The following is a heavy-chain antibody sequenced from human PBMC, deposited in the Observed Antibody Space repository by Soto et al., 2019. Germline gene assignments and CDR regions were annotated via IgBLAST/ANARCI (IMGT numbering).Heavy chain of an antibody. CDR3: TTGRLPIAAALDY. Sequence: GGSLRLSCAASGFTFSNAWMSWVRQAPGKGLEWVGRIKSKTDGGTTDYAAPVKGRFTISRDDSKNTLYLQMNSLKTEDTAVYYCTTGRLPIAAALDYWGQGTLVTVSS. J-gene: IGHJ4*02. V-gene: IGHV3-15*01. CDR2: IKSKTDGGTT. CDR1: GFTFSNAW. D-gene: IGHD6-13*01.